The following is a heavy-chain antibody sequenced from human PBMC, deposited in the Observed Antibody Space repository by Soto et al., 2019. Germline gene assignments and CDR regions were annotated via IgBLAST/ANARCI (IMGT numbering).Heavy chain of an antibody. CDR1: DVSISIYY. J-gene: IGHJ4*02. V-gene: IGHV4-59*01. D-gene: IGHD3-3*02. CDR3: ALRSMAVAPEY. CDR2: LYSGRSA. Sequence: QVPLQASCPGLVTPSETLSLTCAVTDVSISIYYCMWIRQPPGKGLESIGSLYSGRSANYNPSLRSRVTLSVDTSTNQCSMTLSSMTAADTAVYYCALRSMAVAPEYWCQGTLVTVST.